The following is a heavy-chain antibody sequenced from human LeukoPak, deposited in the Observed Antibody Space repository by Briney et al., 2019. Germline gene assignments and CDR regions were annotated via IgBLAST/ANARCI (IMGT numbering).Heavy chain of an antibody. CDR2: IYYDWHT. J-gene: IGHJ6*03. D-gene: IGHD4-17*01. Sequence: KPSETLSLTCTVSRDSVNGYYWSGIPQAPGKGREGGGYIYYDWHTNYSPSLESRTTMSIAPSSNQFSLKVRSVTAADTAVYYCARTYGDYQGYMDVWGKGTTVTVSS. CDR3: ARTYGDYQGYMDV. V-gene: IGHV4-59*02. CDR1: RDSVNGYY.